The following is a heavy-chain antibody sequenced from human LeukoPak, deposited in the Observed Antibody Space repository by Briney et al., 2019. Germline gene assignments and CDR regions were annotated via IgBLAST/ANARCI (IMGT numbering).Heavy chain of an antibody. D-gene: IGHD6-19*01. CDR2: IYYSGSA. CDR1: CGSSSSGGYY. J-gene: IGHJ5*02. V-gene: IGHV4-30-4*08. Sequence: SQTLSLTCTVGCGSSSSGGYYWSWIRQPPGKGLEWIGNIYYSGSAYYSRSLKSRITIALDRSKDQFSLKLTSMTAEDTAMYYCATGVQAGSGGFWFDPWGKGTLVTASS. CDR3: ATGVQAGSGGFWFDP.